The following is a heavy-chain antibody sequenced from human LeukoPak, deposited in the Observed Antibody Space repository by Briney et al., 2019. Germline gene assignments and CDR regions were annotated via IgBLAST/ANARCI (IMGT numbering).Heavy chain of an antibody. J-gene: IGHJ4*02. V-gene: IGHV4-30-2*01. CDR1: GGSISSGGYS. D-gene: IGHD1-26*01. CDR2: IYHSGST. Sequence: SETLSLTCAVSGGSISSGGYSWSWIRQPPGKGLEWIGYIYHSGSTYYNPSLKSRVTISVDRSKNQFSLKLSSVTAADTAVYYCARGIVGASRSFDYWGQGTLVTVSS. CDR3: ARGIVGASRSFDY.